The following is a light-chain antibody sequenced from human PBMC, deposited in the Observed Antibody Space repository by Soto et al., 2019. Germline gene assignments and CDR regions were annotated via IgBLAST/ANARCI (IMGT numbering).Light chain of an antibody. CDR1: SSNIGAGYD. V-gene: IGLV1-40*01. J-gene: IGLJ2*01. CDR3: AAWDDSLNAVV. Sequence: QSVLTQPPSVSGAPGQTITISCTGSSSNIGAGYDVHWYQQLPGRAPKLLIYGNNNRPSGVPDRFSGSKSGTSVSLAITGLRGEDEANFYCAAWDDSLNAVVFGGGTKLTVL. CDR2: GNN.